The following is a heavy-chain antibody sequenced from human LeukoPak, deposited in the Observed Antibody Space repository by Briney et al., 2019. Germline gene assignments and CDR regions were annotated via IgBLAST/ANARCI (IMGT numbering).Heavy chain of an antibody. J-gene: IGHJ5*01. V-gene: IGHV3-23*01. Sequence: PGGSLRLSCAASGFTFSSYAMSWVRQAPGKGLEWVSAISGSGGSTYYADSVKGRFTISRDNSRNTLFLQMNSLSPEDAALYYCAKYAFAGAPVYDSWGQGALVTVSS. CDR1: GFTFSSYA. CDR2: ISGSGGST. CDR3: AKYAFAGAPVYDS. D-gene: IGHD2/OR15-2a*01.